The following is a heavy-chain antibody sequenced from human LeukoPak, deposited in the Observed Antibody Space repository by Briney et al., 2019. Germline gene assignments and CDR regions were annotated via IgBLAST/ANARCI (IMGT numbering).Heavy chain of an antibody. J-gene: IGHJ4*02. Sequence: GESLKISCQGSGYSFTSYWIGWVRQMPGKGLEWMGIIYPGDSDTRYSPSFQGQVTMSADKSISTAYLQWSSLKASDTGIYYCARSYSWHNGAYSFEYWGQGTLVTVSS. D-gene: IGHD1-26*01. CDR3: ARSYSWHNGAYSFEY. CDR1: GYSFTSYW. CDR2: IYPGDSDT. V-gene: IGHV5-51*01.